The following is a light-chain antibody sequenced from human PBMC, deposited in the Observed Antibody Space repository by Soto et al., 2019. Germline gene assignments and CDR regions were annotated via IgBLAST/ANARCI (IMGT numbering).Light chain of an antibody. V-gene: IGKV3-11*01. CDR2: EAS. CDR1: QSVRSY. Sequence: EIVLTQSPATLSLSPVSRASLSCRASQSVRSYLVWYQQKPGQAPRLLIYEASNRATGFPARFSGSGSGTDFTLTISSLEPEDFAVYYCQQRASWPWTFGQGTKVDI. J-gene: IGKJ1*01. CDR3: QQRASWPWT.